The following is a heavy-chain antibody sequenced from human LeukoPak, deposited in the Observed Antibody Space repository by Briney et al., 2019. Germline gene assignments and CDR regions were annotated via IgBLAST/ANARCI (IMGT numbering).Heavy chain of an antibody. CDR1: GFTFSSYS. CDR3: ARDSVRGARLDS. D-gene: IGHD3-10*01. CDR2: IRSSSSTI. Sequence: GSLSPSYAASGFTFSSYSMNWVRPAPGKGQERGSYIRSSSSTIYYEDSVKGRFTISRDNAKNSLYLQMNSLRAEDTAVYYCARDSVRGARLDSWGQGTLVTVSS. J-gene: IGHJ4*02. V-gene: IGHV3-48*01.